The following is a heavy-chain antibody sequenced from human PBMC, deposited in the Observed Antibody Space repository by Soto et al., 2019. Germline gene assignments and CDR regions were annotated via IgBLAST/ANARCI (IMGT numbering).Heavy chain of an antibody. J-gene: IGHJ4*02. CDR1: GFTFSSYW. V-gene: IGHV3-74*01. CDR2: INSDGSST. D-gene: IGHD3-10*01. CDR3: ARDPNYYGSGSSLVDY. Sequence: EVQLVESGGGLVQPGGSLRLSCAASGFTFSSYWMHWVRQAPGKGLVWVSRINSDGSSTSYADSVKGRFTISRDNDKNTLYLQMNSLRAEDTAVYYCARDPNYYGSGSSLVDYWGQGTLVTVSS.